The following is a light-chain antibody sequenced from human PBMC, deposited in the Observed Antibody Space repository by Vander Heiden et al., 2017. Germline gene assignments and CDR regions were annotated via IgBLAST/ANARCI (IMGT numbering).Light chain of an antibody. CDR3: QQDGSSPPYT. CDR2: GAS. CDR1: QSVSSSY. Sequence: EIVLTQSPGTLSLSPGERATLSCRASQSVSSSYLAWYQQKPGQAPRLLIYGASSRATGIPDRFSGSGSGTDFTLTISRLEPEDFAVYYCQQDGSSPPYTFGQGTKLXIK. V-gene: IGKV3-20*01. J-gene: IGKJ2*01.